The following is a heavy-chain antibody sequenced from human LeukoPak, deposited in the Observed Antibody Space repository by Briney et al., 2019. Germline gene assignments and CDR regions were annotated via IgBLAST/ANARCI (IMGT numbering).Heavy chain of an antibody. CDR3: AREFSSKLEWLAYVTGDDAFDV. V-gene: IGHV1-2*02. J-gene: IGHJ3*01. CDR1: GYSFTGYH. D-gene: IGHD3-3*01. Sequence: GASLKVSCKAFGYSFTGYHLHWVRQAPRQGLEWMGWVNPKTGGTNYARKFQGRVTMTRDTSINTVNMELSRLTSGDTAVYYCAREFSSKLEWLAYVTGDDAFDVWGQGTMITVS. CDR2: VNPKTGGT.